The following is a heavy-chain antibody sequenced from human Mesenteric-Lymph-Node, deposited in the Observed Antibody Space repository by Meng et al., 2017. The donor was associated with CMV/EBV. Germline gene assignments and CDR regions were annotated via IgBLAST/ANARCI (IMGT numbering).Heavy chain of an antibody. CDR3: ATAPIYQLPVF. V-gene: IGHV4-39*07. CDR1: GGSISSSSYY. Sequence: GSLRLSCTVSGGSISSSSYYWGWIRQPPGKGLEWIGSIYYSGSTYYNPSLKSRVTISVDTSKNQFSLKVRSVTAADTAVYYCATAPIYQLPVFWGQGTLVTVSS. D-gene: IGHD2-2*01. J-gene: IGHJ4*02. CDR2: IYYSGST.